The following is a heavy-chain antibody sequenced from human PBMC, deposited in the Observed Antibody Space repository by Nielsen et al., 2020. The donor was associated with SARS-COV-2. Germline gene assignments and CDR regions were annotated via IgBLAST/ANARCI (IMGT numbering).Heavy chain of an antibody. CDR2: INTKTGDP. CDR1: GYSFNMYT. CDR3: ARKTCGSTSCPFGY. J-gene: IGHJ4*02. V-gene: IGHV7-4-1*02. D-gene: IGHD2-2*01. Sequence: SVQVSCKASGYSFNMYTMNWVRQAPGQGLEWMGWINTKTGDPTYAQGFSGRFVFSVDTSVTTAYLQISSLEAEDTAVYYCARKTCGSTSCPFGYWGQGTLVTVSS.